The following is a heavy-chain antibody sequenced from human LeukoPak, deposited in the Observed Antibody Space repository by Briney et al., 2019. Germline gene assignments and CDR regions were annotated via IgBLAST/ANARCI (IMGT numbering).Heavy chain of an antibody. J-gene: IGHJ6*03. CDR1: GGTFSSYA. CDR2: ISAYNGNT. CDR3: ARLDIVVVPAAWGYMDV. D-gene: IGHD2-2*03. V-gene: IGHV1-18*01. Sequence: ASVKVSCKASGGTFSSYAISWVRQAPGQGLEWMGWISAYNGNTNYAQKLQGRVTMTTDTSTSTAYMELRSLRSDDTAVYYCARLDIVVVPAAWGYMDVWGKGTTVTVSS.